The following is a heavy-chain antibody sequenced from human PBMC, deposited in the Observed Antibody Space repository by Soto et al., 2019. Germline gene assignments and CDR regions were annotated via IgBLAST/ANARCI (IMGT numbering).Heavy chain of an antibody. Sequence: SLRLSCAASGFTFSSYGMHWVRQAPGKGLEWVAVIWYDGSNKYYADSVKGRFTISRDNSKNTLYLQMNSLRAEDTAVYYCARGNYYDSSGYYYKNDYWGQGTLVTVSS. CDR3: ARGNYYDSSGYYYKNDY. D-gene: IGHD3-22*01. J-gene: IGHJ4*02. CDR1: GFTFSSYG. V-gene: IGHV3-33*01. CDR2: IWYDGSNK.